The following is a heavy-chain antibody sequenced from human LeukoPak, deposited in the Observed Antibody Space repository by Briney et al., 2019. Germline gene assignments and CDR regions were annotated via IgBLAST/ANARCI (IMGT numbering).Heavy chain of an antibody. Sequence: ASVKVPCKASGYTFTSYGISWVRQAPGQGLEWMGWISAYNGNTNYAQKLQGRVTMTTDTSTSTAYMELRSLRSDDTAVYYCARAQYCSSTSCYSYYYYYMDVWGKGTTVTVSS. D-gene: IGHD2-2*01. J-gene: IGHJ6*03. CDR3: ARAQYCSSTSCYSYYYYYMDV. CDR2: ISAYNGNT. V-gene: IGHV1-18*01. CDR1: GYTFTSYG.